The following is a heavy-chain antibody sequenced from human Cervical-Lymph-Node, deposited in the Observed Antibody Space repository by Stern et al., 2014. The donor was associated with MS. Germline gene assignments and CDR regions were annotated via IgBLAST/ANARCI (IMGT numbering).Heavy chain of an antibody. CDR1: GFTFSSYG. CDR2: ISYDGSNK. Sequence: QVQLVESGGGVVQPGRSLRLSCAASGFTFSSYGMHWVRQAPGKGLEWVAVISYDGSNKYYADSVKGRFTISRDNSKNTLYLQMNSLRAEDTAVYYCAGRAGVPTNHDAFDIWGQGTMVTVSS. V-gene: IGHV3-30*03. J-gene: IGHJ3*02. CDR3: AGRAGVPTNHDAFDI. D-gene: IGHD6-13*01.